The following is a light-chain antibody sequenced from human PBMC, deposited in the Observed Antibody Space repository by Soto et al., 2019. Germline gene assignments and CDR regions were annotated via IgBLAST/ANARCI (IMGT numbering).Light chain of an antibody. V-gene: IGKV1-5*03. CDR2: RAS. CDR1: QSISNW. J-gene: IGKJ4*01. CDR3: QQYDSYPLA. Sequence: DIQMTQSPSTLSASVGDRVTITCRASQSISNWLAWYQQKPGKAPKYLIYRASNLQSGVPSRFSGSGSGTEVTLTSSSLQPDDFATYYCQQYDSYPLAFDGGTRVDIK.